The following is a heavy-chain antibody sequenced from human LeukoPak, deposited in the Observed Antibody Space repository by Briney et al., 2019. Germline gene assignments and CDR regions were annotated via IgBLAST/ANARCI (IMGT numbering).Heavy chain of an antibody. CDR2: ISGSGGST. V-gene: IGHV3-23*01. CDR1: GFTFSSYA. CDR3: AKDPRRVGATLFDY. D-gene: IGHD1-26*01. J-gene: IGHJ4*02. Sequence: GGSLRLSCGASGFTFSSYAMSWVRQAPGKGLEWVSAISGSGGSTYYADSVKGRFTISRDNSKNTLYLQMNSLRAEDTAVYYCAKDPRRVGATLFDYWGQGTLVTVSS.